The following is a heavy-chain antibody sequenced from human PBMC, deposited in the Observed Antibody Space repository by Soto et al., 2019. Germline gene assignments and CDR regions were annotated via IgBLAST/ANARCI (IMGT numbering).Heavy chain of an antibody. D-gene: IGHD6-6*01. CDR1: GFTFSSYS. CDR2: ISRTSSYI. V-gene: IGHV3-21*01. Sequence: EVQLVESGGGLVKPGGSLRLSCAASGFTFSSYSMNWVRQVPWKGLAWVSSISRTSSYIYYADSVKGRFTISRDNAKNSLYLKMNSLRAEDPAVYYCARVQNPAEYRSSGGDFDYWGQGTLVTVSS. J-gene: IGHJ4*01. CDR3: ARVQNPAEYRSSGGDFDY.